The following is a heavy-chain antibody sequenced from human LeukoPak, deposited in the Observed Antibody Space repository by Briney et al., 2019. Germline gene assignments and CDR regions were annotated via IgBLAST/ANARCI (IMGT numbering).Heavy chain of an antibody. CDR3: ARRRGSHSFDI. J-gene: IGHJ3*02. CDR1: GFTFSSYW. CDR2: IKQDGSEK. V-gene: IGHV3-7*01. D-gene: IGHD5-12*01. Sequence: GGSLRLSCAAPGFTFSSYWMSWVRQAPGKGLEWVANIKQDGSEKYYVDSVKGRYTISRDNAKNSLYLQMNSLRVEDTAVYYCARRRGSHSFDIWGQGTMVTVSS.